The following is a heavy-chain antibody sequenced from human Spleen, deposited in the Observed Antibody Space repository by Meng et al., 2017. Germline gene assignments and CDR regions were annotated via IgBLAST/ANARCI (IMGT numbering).Heavy chain of an antibody. CDR1: GFTFRNAW. V-gene: IGHV3-15*01. J-gene: IGHJ4*02. CDR3: TGNIDY. CDR2: IKSKVNGETR. Sequence: GESLKISCAASGFTFRNAWMTWVRQAPVKGLQWVVRIKSKVNGETRDYAAPVKGSFTITRDDSQNTLYLQMNSLKTEDTAVYYCTGNIDYWGQGTLVTVSS.